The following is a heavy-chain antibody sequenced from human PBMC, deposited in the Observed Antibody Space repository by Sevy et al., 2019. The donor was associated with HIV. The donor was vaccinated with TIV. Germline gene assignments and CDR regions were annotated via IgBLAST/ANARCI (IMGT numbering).Heavy chain of an antibody. CDR2: IIPIFGTA. CDR1: GGTFSSYA. CDR3: ASFSYCSSTSCYYFDY. J-gene: IGHJ4*02. Sequence: ASVKVSCKASGGTFSSYAISWVRQAPGQGLEWMGGIIPIFGTANYAQKFQGRVTITADESTSIAYMELSSLRSEDTAVYYCASFSYCSSTSCYYFDYWGQGTLVTVSS. D-gene: IGHD2-2*01. V-gene: IGHV1-69*13.